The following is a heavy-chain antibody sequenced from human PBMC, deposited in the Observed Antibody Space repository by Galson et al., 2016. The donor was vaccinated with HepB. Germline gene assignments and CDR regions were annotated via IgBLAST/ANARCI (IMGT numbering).Heavy chain of an antibody. V-gene: IGHV1-69*06. CDR2: IIPMYGTA. Sequence: SVKVSCKASGGTFSRFAISWVRQAPGQGLEWMGGIIPMYGTANYVQKFQGRVTITADKSTSTAYMELSSLRSGDTAVYYCARGRGDPGWVYFDYWGRGTLVTVSS. D-gene: IGHD2-21*02. J-gene: IGHJ4*02. CDR3: ARGRGDPGWVYFDY. CDR1: GGTFSRFA.